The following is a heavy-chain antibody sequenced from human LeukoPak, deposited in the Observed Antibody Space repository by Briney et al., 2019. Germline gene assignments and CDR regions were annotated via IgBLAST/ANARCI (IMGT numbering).Heavy chain of an antibody. V-gene: IGHV1-69*13. Sequence: SVEVSCKASGGTFSSYAISWVRQAPGQGLEWMGGIIPIFGTANYAQKFQGRVTITADESTSTAYMELSSLRSEDTAVYYCARIPGESYYFDYWGQGTLVTVSS. CDR3: ARIPGESYYFDY. CDR2: IIPIFGTA. J-gene: IGHJ4*02. D-gene: IGHD3-10*01. CDR1: GGTFSSYA.